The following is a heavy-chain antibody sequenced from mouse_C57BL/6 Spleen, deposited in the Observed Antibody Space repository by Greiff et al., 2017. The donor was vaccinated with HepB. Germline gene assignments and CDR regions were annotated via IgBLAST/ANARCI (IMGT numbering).Heavy chain of an antibody. V-gene: IGHV14-4*01. J-gene: IGHJ3*01. CDR1: GFNIKDDY. Sequence: EVQLVESGAELVRPGASVKLSCTASGFNIKDDYMHWVKQRPEQGLEWIGWIDPENGDTEYAPKFQGKATIPADTSSNTAYLQLSNLPSEDTAVYYCTPYGNYRFAYWGQGTLVTVSA. CDR2: IDPENGDT. D-gene: IGHD2-10*02. CDR3: TPYGNYRFAY.